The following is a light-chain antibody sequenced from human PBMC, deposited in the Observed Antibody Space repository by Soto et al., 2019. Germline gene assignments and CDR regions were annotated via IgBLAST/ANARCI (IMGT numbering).Light chain of an antibody. CDR3: QQSDSTLET. CDR2: SAS. V-gene: IGKV1-39*01. CDR1: QSSSNY. Sequence: DIQMAQSPSSLSASVGDRVTITCRASQSSSNYLNWYQHKPGKAPKLLIYSASNLQSGVPSRFSGSGSGTDFTFTISSLQPDDFATYYCQQSDSTLETFGHGTTVDIK. J-gene: IGKJ1*01.